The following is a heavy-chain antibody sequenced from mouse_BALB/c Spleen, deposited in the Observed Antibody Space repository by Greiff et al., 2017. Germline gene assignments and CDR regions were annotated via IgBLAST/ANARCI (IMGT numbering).Heavy chain of an antibody. D-gene: IGHD1-1*01. CDR2: IWGDGST. CDR3: AKLREESVYGSSYDYAMDY. CDR1: GFSLTSYG. Sequence: VMLVESGPGLVAPSQSLSITCTVSGFSLTSYGVSWVRQPPGKGLEWLGVIWGDGSTNYHSALISRLSISKDNSKSQVFLKLNSLQTDDTATYYCAKLREESVYGSSYDYAMDYWGQGTSVTVSS. V-gene: IGHV2-3*01. J-gene: IGHJ4*01.